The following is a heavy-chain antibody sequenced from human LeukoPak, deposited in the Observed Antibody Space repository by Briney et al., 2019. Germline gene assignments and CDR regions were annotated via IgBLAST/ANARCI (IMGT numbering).Heavy chain of an antibody. CDR2: IYYSGST. CDR1: GGSISSSNW. CDR3: ARGSSSSWTHYYYYYYMDV. V-gene: IGHV4-4*02. J-gene: IGHJ6*03. Sequence: SETLSLTCAVSGGSISSSNWWSWVRQPPGKGLEWIGYIYYSGSTNYNPSLKSRVTISVDTSKNQFSLKLSSVTAADTAVYYCARGSSSSWTHYYYYYYMDVWGKGTTVTISS. D-gene: IGHD6-13*01.